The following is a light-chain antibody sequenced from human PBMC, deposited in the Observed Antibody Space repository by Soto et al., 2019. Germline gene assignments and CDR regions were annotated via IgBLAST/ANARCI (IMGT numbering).Light chain of an antibody. V-gene: IGKV4-1*01. J-gene: IGKJ5*01. CDR1: QIILYSSNNKNY. CDR2: WAS. CDR3: QQYYSTPPT. Sequence: DIVMTQSPDSLAVSLGESATINCKSSQIILYSSNNKNYLAWYQQKPGQPPKLLIYWASTRESGVPDRFSGSGSGADFTLTISSLQAEDVAVYYCQQYYSTPPTFGGGTRLEIK.